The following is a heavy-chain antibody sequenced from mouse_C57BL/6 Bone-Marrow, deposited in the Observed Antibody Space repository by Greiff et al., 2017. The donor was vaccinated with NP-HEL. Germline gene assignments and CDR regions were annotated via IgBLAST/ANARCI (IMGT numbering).Heavy chain of an antibody. CDR3: ARGVYYGSSYWFAY. V-gene: IGHV5-6*02. J-gene: IGHJ3*01. D-gene: IGHD1-1*01. Sequence: EVKLMESGGDLVKPGGSLKLSCAASGFTFSSYGMSWVRQTPDKRLEWVATISSGGSYTYYPDSVKGRFTISRDNAKNTLYLQMSSLKSEDTAMYYCARGVYYGSSYWFAYWGQGTLVTVSA. CDR1: GFTFSSYG. CDR2: ISSGGSYT.